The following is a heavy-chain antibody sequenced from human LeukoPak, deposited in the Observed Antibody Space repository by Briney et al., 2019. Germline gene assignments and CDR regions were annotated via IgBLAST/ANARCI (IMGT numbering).Heavy chain of an antibody. CDR2: IYHSGST. V-gene: IGHV4-38-2*02. Sequence: PSETLSLTCTVSGYSISSGYYWGWIRQPPGKGLEWIGSIYHSGSTYYNPSLKSRVTISVDTSKNQFSLKLSSVTAADTAVYYCARDGGLMALYAFDIWGQGTMVTVSS. CDR3: ARDGGLMALYAFDI. CDR1: GYSISSGYY. D-gene: IGHD2-8*01. J-gene: IGHJ3*02.